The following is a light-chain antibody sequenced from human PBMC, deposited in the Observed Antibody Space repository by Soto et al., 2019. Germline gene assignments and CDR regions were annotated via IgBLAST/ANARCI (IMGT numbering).Light chain of an antibody. V-gene: IGKV3-15*01. CDR1: QSVSSY. CDR2: DAS. J-gene: IGKJ2*01. Sequence: EIVMTQSPATLSVSLGERVTLSCRASQSVSSYLAWYQQKPGQAPRLLISDASTRATDIPDRFSGSGSGTDFTLTISSLASTDLAVYYCLQYSTWPPLYTFGQGTKLEIK. CDR3: LQYSTWPPLYT.